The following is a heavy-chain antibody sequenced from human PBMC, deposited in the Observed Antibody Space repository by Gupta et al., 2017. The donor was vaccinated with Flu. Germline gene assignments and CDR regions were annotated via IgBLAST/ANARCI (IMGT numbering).Heavy chain of an antibody. CDR1: GFTFDDYA. CDR2: ISWNSGSI. Sequence: EVQLVESGGGLVQPGRSLRLSCAASGFTFDDYAMHWVRQAPGKGLEWVSGISWNSGSIGYADSVKGRFTISRDNAKNSLYLQMNSLRAEDTALYYCAKDAYSSSWPAITGTFDYWGQGTLVTGSS. V-gene: IGHV3-9*01. CDR3: AKDAYSSSWPAITGTFDY. D-gene: IGHD6-13*01. J-gene: IGHJ4*02.